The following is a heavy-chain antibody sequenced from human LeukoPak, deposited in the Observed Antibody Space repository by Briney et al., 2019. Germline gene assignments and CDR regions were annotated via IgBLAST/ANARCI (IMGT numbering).Heavy chain of an antibody. J-gene: IGHJ4*02. V-gene: IGHV1-24*01. CDR2: FDPEDGET. D-gene: IGHD5-24*01. CDR1: GYTLTELS. Sequence: ASVKVSCKVSGYTLTELSMHWVRQAPGKGLEWMGGFDPEDGETIYAQKFQGRVTMTEDTSTDTAYMELSSLRSEDTAVYYCATDGEMATIFGYWGQGTLVTVSS. CDR3: ATDGEMATIFGY.